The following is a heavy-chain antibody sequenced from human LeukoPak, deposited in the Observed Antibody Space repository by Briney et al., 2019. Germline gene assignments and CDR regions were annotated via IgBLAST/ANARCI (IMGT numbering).Heavy chain of an antibody. Sequence: SVKVSCKASGGTFSSYAISWVRQAPGQGLEWMGRIIPILGIANYAQKFQGRVTITADKSTSTAYMELSSLRSEDTAVYYCARDPTRGSSSWYLYYYYGMNVWGQGTTVTASS. CDR2: IIPILGIA. CDR1: GGTFSSYA. CDR3: ARDPTRGSSSWYLYYYYGMNV. D-gene: IGHD6-13*01. J-gene: IGHJ6*02. V-gene: IGHV1-69*04.